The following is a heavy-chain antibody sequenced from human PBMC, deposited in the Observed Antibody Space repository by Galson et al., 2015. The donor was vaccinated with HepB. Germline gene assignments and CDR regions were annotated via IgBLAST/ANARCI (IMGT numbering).Heavy chain of an antibody. CDR3: ARTYYYGSGSYWVYYYGMDV. CDR2: ISYDGSNK. Sequence: SLRLSCAASGFTFSSYAMHWVRQAPGKELEWVAVISYDGSNKYYADSVKGRFTISRDNSKNTLYLQMNSLRAEDTAVYYCARTYYYGSGSYWVYYYGMDVWGQGTTVTVSS. CDR1: GFTFSSYA. V-gene: IGHV3-30-3*01. D-gene: IGHD3-10*01. J-gene: IGHJ6*02.